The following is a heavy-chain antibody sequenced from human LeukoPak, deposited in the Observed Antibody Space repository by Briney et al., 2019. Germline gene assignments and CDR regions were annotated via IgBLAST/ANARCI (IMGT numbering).Heavy chain of an antibody. CDR3: ARSPRDSNPAHSYYMDV. J-gene: IGHJ6*03. Sequence: ASVKVSCKACGYTFTSYYMHWVRQAPGQGLEWMGIINPSGGSTSYAQKFQGRVTMTRDMSTSTVYMELSSLRSEDPAVYYCARSPRDSNPAHSYYMDVWGKGTTVTVSS. D-gene: IGHD3-22*01. V-gene: IGHV1-46*01. CDR1: GYTFTSYY. CDR2: INPSGGST.